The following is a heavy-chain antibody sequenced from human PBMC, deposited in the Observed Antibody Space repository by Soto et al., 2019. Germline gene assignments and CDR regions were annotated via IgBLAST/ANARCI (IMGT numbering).Heavy chain of an antibody. V-gene: IGHV4-34*12. CDR3: ARAGWSWNWFDP. CDR1: GESFSGYY. D-gene: IGHD3-10*01. Sequence: SETLSLTCAVYGESFSGYYWSWIRQPPGKGLEWIGEVFRTGTTNYNPSLKSRVTISVDTSKNQFSLKLSSVTAADTAVYYCARAGWSWNWFDPWGQGTLVTVSS. J-gene: IGHJ5*02. CDR2: VFRTGTT.